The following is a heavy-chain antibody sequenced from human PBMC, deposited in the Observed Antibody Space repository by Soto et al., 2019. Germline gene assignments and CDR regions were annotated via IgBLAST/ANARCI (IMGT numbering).Heavy chain of an antibody. CDR3: IRGAQPGTFYDY. CDR1: GFTFSNDW. CDR2: IKSKRDGGTI. Sequence: RYLRLSCAASGFTFSNDWMTWVRQAPGKGLEWIGRIKSKRDGGTIDDAAPVRGRFTISRDDSTNTLYLQMNNLKTEDTAIYYFIRGAQPGTFYDYSGPGPL. V-gene: IGHV3-15*01. D-gene: IGHD3-16*01. J-gene: IGHJ4*02.